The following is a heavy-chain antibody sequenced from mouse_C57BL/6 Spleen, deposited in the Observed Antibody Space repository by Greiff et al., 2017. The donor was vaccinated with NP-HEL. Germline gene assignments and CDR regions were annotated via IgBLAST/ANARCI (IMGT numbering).Heavy chain of an antibody. D-gene: IGHD2-4*01. V-gene: IGHV3-1*01. CDR1: GYSITSGYD. J-gene: IGHJ3*01. CDR3: ARSYDYDWFAY. CDR2: ISYSGST. Sequence: EVKLQESGPGMVKPSQSLSLTCTVTGYSITSGYDWHWIRHFPGNKLEWMGYISYSGSTNYNPSLKSRISITHDTSKNHFFLKLNSVTTEDTATYYCARSYDYDWFAYWGQGTLVTVSA.